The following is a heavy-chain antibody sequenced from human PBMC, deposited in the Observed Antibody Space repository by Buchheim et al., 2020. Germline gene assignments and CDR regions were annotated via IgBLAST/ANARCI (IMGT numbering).Heavy chain of an antibody. CDR2: ISSSSSYI. D-gene: IGHD6-19*01. CDR1: GFPFIGYS. J-gene: IGHJ4*02. V-gene: IGHV3-21*01. CDR3: ARADTSGPYYFDY. Sequence: EVQLVESGGGLVKPGGSLRLSCAASGFPFIGYSMTWVRQAPGKGLEWVSSISSSSSYIYYADSVKGRFTISRDNAKNSVTLQMNSLRAEDTAVYYCARADTSGPYYFDYGGQGTL.